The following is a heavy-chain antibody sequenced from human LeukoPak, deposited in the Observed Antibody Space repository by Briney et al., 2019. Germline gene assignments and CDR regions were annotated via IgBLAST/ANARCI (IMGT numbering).Heavy chain of an antibody. CDR3: ARVLAWGTGWWENAFDI. Sequence: EGSLRLSCVASGFTFSSYGMHWVRQAPGKGLAWVAIIWNDGSYKYYGDSVKGRFTISRDNSKNTLYLQMNSLRAEDTAIYYCARVLAWGTGWWENAFDIWGQGTTVTVSS. D-gene: IGHD6-19*01. V-gene: IGHV3-33*01. CDR1: GFTFSSYG. CDR2: IWNDGSYK. J-gene: IGHJ3*02.